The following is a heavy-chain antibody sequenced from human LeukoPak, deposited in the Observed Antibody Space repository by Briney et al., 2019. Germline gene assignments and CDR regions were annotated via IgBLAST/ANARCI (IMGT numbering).Heavy chain of an antibody. J-gene: IGHJ4*02. CDR1: GYTFTSYG. Sequence: ASVTVSCTASGYTFTSYGISWVRQAPGQGLEGMGWISAYNGNTNYAQKLQGRVTMTTDTSTSTAYMELRSLRSDDTAVYYCARKRGGYSSGWYIDYWGQGTLVTVSS. V-gene: IGHV1-18*01. D-gene: IGHD6-19*01. CDR2: ISAYNGNT. CDR3: ARKRGGYSSGWYIDY.